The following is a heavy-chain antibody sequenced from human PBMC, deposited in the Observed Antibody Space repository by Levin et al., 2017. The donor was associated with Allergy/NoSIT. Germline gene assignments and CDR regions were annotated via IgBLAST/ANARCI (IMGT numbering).Heavy chain of an antibody. CDR3: ARDNTFGVVVVAATHARGEWFDP. V-gene: IGHV1-69*13. J-gene: IGHJ5*02. CDR1: GGTFSSYA. Sequence: SVKVSCKASGGTFSSYAISWVRQAPGQGLEWMGGIIPIFGTANYAQKFQGRVTITADESTSTAYMELSSLRSEDTAVYYCARDNTFGVVVVAATHARGEWFDPWGQGTLVTVSS. CDR2: IIPIFGTA. D-gene: IGHD2-15*01.